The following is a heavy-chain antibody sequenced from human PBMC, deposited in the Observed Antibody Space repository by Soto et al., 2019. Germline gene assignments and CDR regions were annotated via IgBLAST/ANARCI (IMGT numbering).Heavy chain of an antibody. V-gene: IGHV1-69*13. CDR2: IIPIFGTA. J-gene: IGHJ6*02. CDR1: GGTFSSYA. Sequence: ASVKVSCKASGGTFSSYAISWVRQAPGQGLEWMGWIIPIFGTANYAQKFQGRVTITADESTSTAYMELSSLRSEDTAVYYCARELPKVWCSSTSCYSDSGYYYYYGMDVWGQGTTVTVSS. D-gene: IGHD2-2*02. CDR3: ARELPKVWCSSTSCYSDSGYYYYYGMDV.